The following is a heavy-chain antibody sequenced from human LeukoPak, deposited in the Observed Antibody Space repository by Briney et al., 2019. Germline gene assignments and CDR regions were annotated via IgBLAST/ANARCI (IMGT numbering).Heavy chain of an antibody. V-gene: IGHV3-66*01. CDR1: GFTVSNNY. CDR2: IYSGGNT. Sequence: GGSLRLSCAASGFTVSNNYMSWVRQAPGKGLEWVSLIYSGGNTYYADSVRGRFTISRDNAKNSLYLQMNSLKAEDTAIYYCAREVGTPQAFDIWGQGTMVTVSS. CDR3: AREVGTPQAFDI. J-gene: IGHJ3*02. D-gene: IGHD1-26*01.